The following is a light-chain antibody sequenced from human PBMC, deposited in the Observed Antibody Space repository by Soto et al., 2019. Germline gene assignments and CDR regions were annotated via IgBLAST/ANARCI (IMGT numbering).Light chain of an antibody. CDR1: SSDVGSYNL. CDR2: EGS. Sequence: QSVLTQPASVSGSPGQSITISCTGTSSDVGSYNLVSWYQQHPGKAPKLMIYEGSKRPSGVSNRFSGSKSGNTVSLTISGLQAEDEADYYCCSYAGSRGLVFGGGTKLTVL. CDR3: CSYAGSRGLV. J-gene: IGLJ2*01. V-gene: IGLV2-23*01.